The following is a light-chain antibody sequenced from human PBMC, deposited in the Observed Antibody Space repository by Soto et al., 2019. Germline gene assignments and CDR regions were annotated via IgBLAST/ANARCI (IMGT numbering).Light chain of an antibody. Sequence: DIQMTQSLSALSGSVGDRVTITCRASQTISSWLAWYQQKPGKAPKLLIYDASSLESGVPSRFSGSGSGTEFTLSISSLQPEDFATYYCQQSYSTPRTFGQGTKVDIK. J-gene: IGKJ1*01. CDR1: QTISSW. V-gene: IGKV1-39*01. CDR2: DAS. CDR3: QQSYSTPRT.